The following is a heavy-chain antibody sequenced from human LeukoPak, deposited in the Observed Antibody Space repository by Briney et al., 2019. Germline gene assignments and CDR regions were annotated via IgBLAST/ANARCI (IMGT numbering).Heavy chain of an antibody. J-gene: IGHJ4*02. CDR1: GGSISSSSYY. CDR3: ARVSSSWYGLVFDY. CDR2: IYYSGST. D-gene: IGHD6-13*01. V-gene: IGHV4-39*07. Sequence: SETLSLTCTVSGGSISSSSYYWGWIRQPPGKGLEWIGSIYYSGSTYYNPSLKSRVTISVDTSKNQFSLKLSSVTAADTAVYYCARVSSSWYGLVFDYWGQGTLVTVSS.